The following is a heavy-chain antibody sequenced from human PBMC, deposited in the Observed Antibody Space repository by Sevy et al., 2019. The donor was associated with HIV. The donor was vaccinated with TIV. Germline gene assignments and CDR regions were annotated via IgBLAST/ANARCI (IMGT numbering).Heavy chain of an antibody. Sequence: GGSLRLSCAASGFTFSDYYMSWIRQAPGKGLEWVSYITSSGTYRNYADSVKGRFTISRDNAKNSLYLQMNSLRAEDTAVYYCARDRRLYDSSGKLSGAWGQGTLVTVSS. CDR1: GFTFSDYY. V-gene: IGHV3-11*06. CDR3: ARDRRLYDSSGKLSGA. D-gene: IGHD3-22*01. J-gene: IGHJ5*02. CDR2: ITSSGTYR.